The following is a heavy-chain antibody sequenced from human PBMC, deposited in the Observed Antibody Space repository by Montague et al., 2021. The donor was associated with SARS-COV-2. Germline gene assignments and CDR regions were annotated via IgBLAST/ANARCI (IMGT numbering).Heavy chain of an antibody. Sequence: SETLSLTCAVYGGSFSGYYWTWIRQSPGKGLEWIGEINHSGSTNYSPSLESRDAISVDTSKNQSSLKLNSVTAADTAIYYCARATVDINMILVVITSVNHYFDSWGQGTLVTVSP. CDR3: ARATVDINMILVVITSVNHYFDS. V-gene: IGHV4-34*01. D-gene: IGHD3-22*01. CDR2: INHSGST. J-gene: IGHJ4*02. CDR1: GGSFSGYY.